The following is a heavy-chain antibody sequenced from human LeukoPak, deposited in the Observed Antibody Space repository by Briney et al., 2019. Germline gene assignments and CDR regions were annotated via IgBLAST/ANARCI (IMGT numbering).Heavy chain of an antibody. Sequence: TGGSLRLSCAASGFTFSSYAMHWVRQAPGKGLEWVAVISYDGSNKYYADSVKGRFTISRDNSKNTLYLQMNSLRAEDKAVYYCARGYSYGDFDPWGQGTLVTVSS. D-gene: IGHD5-18*01. V-gene: IGHV3-30*04. CDR3: ARGYSYGDFDP. CDR2: ISYDGSNK. J-gene: IGHJ5*02. CDR1: GFTFSSYA.